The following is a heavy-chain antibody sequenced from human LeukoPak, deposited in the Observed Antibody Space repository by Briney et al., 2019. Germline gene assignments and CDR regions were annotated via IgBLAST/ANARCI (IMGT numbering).Heavy chain of an antibody. Sequence: PSDTLSLTCTVSGGSISGRYWTWLRQPPGKGPEWIGYVYYSGSTNYNPSLQSRVTISVDTSKNQFSLKLSSVTAADTAVYYCARGHYGMDVWGKGTTVTVSS. CDR3: ARGHYGMDV. V-gene: IGHV4-59*11. J-gene: IGHJ6*04. CDR1: GGSISGRY. CDR2: VYYSGST.